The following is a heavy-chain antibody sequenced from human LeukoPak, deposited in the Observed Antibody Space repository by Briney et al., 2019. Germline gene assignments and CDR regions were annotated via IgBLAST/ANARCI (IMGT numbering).Heavy chain of an antibody. Sequence: SETLSLTCTVSGGSISSYYWSWIRQPPGKGLEWIGYIYYSRSTNYNPSLKSRVTISVDTTKNQFSLKLSSVTAADTAVYYCARDFNYDSSGYLYNWFDPWGQGTLVTVSS. V-gene: IGHV4-59*13. D-gene: IGHD3-22*01. CDR2: IYYSRST. CDR3: ARDFNYDSSGYLYNWFDP. CDR1: GGSISSYY. J-gene: IGHJ5*02.